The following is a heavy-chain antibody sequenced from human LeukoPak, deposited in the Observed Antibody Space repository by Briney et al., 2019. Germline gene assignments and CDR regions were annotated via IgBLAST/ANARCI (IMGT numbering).Heavy chain of an antibody. J-gene: IGHJ5*02. D-gene: IGHD3-10*01. V-gene: IGHV4-4*07. CDR1: GGSISSYY. CDR3: ARDLWFGELSLFDP. Sequence: PSGTLSLTCTVSGGSISSYYWSWIRQPAGKGLEWIGRINTSGSTNYNPSLKSRVTISVDTSKNQFSLKLSSVTAAATAVYYCARDLWFGELSLFDPWGQGTLVTVSS. CDR2: INTSGST.